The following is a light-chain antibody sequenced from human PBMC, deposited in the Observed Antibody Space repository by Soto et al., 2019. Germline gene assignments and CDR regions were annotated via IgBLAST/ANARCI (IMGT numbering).Light chain of an antibody. CDR1: QSVSRSY. CDR3: QQYGSSPWT. CDR2: DAS. Sequence: EIVLTQSPGTLSLSPGERASLFCRASQSVSRSYLAWYQQKPGQAPRLLIYDASSRATGVPDRFSGSGSATDFTLTISRLESEDFAVYYCQQYGSSPWTFGQGTKVDI. J-gene: IGKJ1*01. V-gene: IGKV3-20*01.